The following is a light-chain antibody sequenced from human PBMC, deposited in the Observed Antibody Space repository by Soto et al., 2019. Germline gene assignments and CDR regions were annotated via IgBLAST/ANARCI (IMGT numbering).Light chain of an antibody. Sequence: AIQLTQSPSSLSASVGDRVTITCRASQGVSSSLAWYQQKPGTAPKLLIYDASDLETGVPSRVSGSGSGTDFTLTISSLQPEDFATYSCQQFNNDPLTFGQGTRLEIK. CDR2: DAS. CDR3: QQFNNDPLT. CDR1: QGVSSS. V-gene: IGKV1D-13*01. J-gene: IGKJ5*01.